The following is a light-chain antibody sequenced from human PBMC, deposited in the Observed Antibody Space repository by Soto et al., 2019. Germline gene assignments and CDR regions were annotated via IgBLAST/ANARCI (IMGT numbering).Light chain of an antibody. CDR2: DDS. V-gene: IGLV2-14*01. J-gene: IGLJ1*01. Sequence: QSVLTQPASVSGSPGQSITISCTGTSSDVGGYNYVSWYQQDPGKAPKVMIYDDSNRPSGVSHRFSASKSGNTASLTISGLQADDEADYYCSSYTSSSTYVFGTGTKLTVL. CDR1: SSDVGGYNY. CDR3: SSYTSSSTYV.